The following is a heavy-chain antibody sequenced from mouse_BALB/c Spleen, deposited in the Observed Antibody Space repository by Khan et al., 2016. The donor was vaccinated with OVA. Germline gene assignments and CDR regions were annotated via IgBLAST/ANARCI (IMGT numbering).Heavy chain of an antibody. CDR3: ARKEVGGYINY. CDR1: GNTLTTYT. D-gene: IGHD1-3*01. V-gene: IGHV1-4*01. Sequence: QVQLKQSGAELARPGASVKMSCKASGNTLTTYTMHWVKQRPGQGLEWIGYINPSSVYSHYNQKFKDKATLTADKSSSTAYMQLSSLTSEDSAVNYSARKEVGGYINYWGQGTTLTVSS. J-gene: IGHJ2*01. CDR2: INPSSVYS.